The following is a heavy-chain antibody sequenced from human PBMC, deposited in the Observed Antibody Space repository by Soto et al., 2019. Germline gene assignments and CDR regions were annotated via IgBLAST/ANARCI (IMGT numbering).Heavy chain of an antibody. J-gene: IGHJ4*02. CDR2: ISYDGSNE. CDR1: GFSFSSYG. V-gene: IGHV3-30*18. D-gene: IGHD6-25*01. Sequence: QVQLVESGGGVVQPGRSLRLSCVASGFSFSSYGMQWVRQAPGKGLEWVAVISYDGSNEYYGDSVKGRFTISRDNSKNTLYLQMNSLRAEDAAVYYCAKLAANDPFDYWGQGTLVTVSS. CDR3: AKLAANDPFDY.